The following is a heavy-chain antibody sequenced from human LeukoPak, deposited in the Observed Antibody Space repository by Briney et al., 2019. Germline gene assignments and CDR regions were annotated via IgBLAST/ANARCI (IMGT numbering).Heavy chain of an antibody. V-gene: IGHV3-30*02. CDR1: GFIFSSYG. Sequence: GGSLRLSCAASGFIFSSYGMHWVRQAPGKGLEWVAFIRHDGSNKYYADSVKGRFIISRDNSKNTLYLQMYNLRPEDTAVYFCAKILGGDSIYFLGSFDYWGQGTLVTVSS. J-gene: IGHJ4*02. CDR2: IRHDGSNK. CDR3: AKILGGDSIYFLGSFDY. D-gene: IGHD2-21*02.